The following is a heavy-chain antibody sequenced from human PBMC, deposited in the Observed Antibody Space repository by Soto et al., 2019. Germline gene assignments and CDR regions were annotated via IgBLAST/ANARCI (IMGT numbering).Heavy chain of an antibody. CDR2: TYYRSKWYN. CDR1: GDSVSSNSAA. V-gene: IGHV6-1*01. Sequence: SQTLSLTCAISGDSVSSNSAAWNWIRQSPSRGLEWLGRTYYRSKWYNDYAVSVKSRITINPDTSKNQFSLQLNSVTPEDTAVYYCARDKFYDFWSGYYSDYYYYGMDVCAQRTTVTVSS. CDR3: ARDKFYDFWSGYYSDYYYYGMDV. J-gene: IGHJ6*02. D-gene: IGHD3-3*01.